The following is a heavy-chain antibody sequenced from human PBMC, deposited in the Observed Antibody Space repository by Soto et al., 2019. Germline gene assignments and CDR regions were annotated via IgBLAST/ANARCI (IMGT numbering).Heavy chain of an antibody. D-gene: IGHD3-16*01. V-gene: IGHV1-18*01. CDR2: ISAYNGNT. Sequence: QVQLVQSGAEVKKPGASVKVSCKASGYTFTNFGISWVRQAPGQGLEWMGWISAYNGNTKSAQNFERRVPMTTATSTSTAYMELRSLRSDDTAVYYCARGGTPTDYWGQGTLVTFSS. CDR1: GYTFTNFG. J-gene: IGHJ4*02. CDR3: ARGGTPTDY.